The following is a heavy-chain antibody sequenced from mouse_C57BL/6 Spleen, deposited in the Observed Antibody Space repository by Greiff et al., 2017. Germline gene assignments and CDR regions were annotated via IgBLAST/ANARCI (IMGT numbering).Heavy chain of an antibody. Sequence: EVKLMESGPGLVKPSQSLSLTCSVTGYSITSGYYWNWIRQFPGNKLEWMGYISYDGSNNYNPSRKNRISITRDTSKNQFCLKLNSVTTEDTATYYCAREGYYGSSPWYFDVWGTGTTVTVSS. V-gene: IGHV3-6*01. CDR2: ISYDGSN. J-gene: IGHJ1*03. D-gene: IGHD1-1*01. CDR3: AREGYYGSSPWYFDV. CDR1: GYSITSGYY.